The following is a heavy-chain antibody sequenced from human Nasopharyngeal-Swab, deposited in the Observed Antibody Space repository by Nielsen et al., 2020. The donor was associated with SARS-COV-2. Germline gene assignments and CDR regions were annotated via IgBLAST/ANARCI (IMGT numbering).Heavy chain of an antibody. CDR3: ARGDDTTDYYEPFDS. J-gene: IGHJ4*02. Sequence: SLKISCAASGFTFDDYAMHWVRQAPGKGLEWVSGINWNSGSIGYADSVKGRFTISRDNAKNSVYLQMNSLRAEDSAVYYCARGDDTTDYYEPFDSWGQGTLVTVSS. CDR2: INWNSGSI. CDR1: GFTFDDYA. D-gene: IGHD3-22*01. V-gene: IGHV3-9*01.